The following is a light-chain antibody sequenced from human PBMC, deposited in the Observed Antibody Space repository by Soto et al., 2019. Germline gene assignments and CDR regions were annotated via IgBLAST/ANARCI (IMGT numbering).Light chain of an antibody. Sequence: DIQMTQSPSSLSASVRDRVTITCRASQSISTYLNWYQQKPGKVPKLLIYAASTLQSGVPSRFRGSGSGTDFTLTISSLQTEDFATYYCQQSYKSPWTFAQGTKVE. CDR2: AAS. V-gene: IGKV1-39*01. CDR1: QSISTY. CDR3: QQSYKSPWT. J-gene: IGKJ1*01.